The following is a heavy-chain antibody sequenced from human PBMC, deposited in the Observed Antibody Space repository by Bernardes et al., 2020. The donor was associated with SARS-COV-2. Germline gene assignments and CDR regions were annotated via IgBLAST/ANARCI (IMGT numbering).Heavy chain of an antibody. D-gene: IGHD6-19*01. CDR3: ARVASSSGWYFDFYDY. CDR2: ISSNGGST. Sequence: GVSLRLSCVGSGFTFNTYALHWVRQAPGKGLEYVSAISSNGGSTYHANSVKGRFTISRDNSKNTLYLHMGSLRVEDMGVYYCARVASSSGWYFDFYDYWGQGNLVTVSS. J-gene: IGHJ4*02. V-gene: IGHV3-64*01. CDR1: GFTFNTYA.